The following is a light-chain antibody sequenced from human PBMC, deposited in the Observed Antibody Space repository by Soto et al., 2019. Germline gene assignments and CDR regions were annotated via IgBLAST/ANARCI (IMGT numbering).Light chain of an antibody. Sequence: QSVLTQPPSASGSPGQSVTISCTGTSSDVGGYNYVSWYQQHPGKAPKLMIYEVSKRPSGVPDRFSGSKSGNTASLTVSGLQADDEADYYCSSAAGNDFGVFGGGTKLTVL. V-gene: IGLV2-8*01. CDR1: SSDVGGYNY. CDR3: SSAAGNDFGV. CDR2: EVS. J-gene: IGLJ2*01.